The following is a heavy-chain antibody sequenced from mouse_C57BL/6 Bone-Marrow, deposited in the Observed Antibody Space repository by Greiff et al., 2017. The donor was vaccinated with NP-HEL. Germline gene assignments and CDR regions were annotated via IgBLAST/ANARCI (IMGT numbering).Heavy chain of an antibody. CDR2: IRLKSDNYAT. J-gene: IGHJ3*01. V-gene: IGHV6-3*01. CDR3: TGGVLRPPIAY. Sequence: DVQLQESGGGLVQPGGSMKLSCVASGFTFSNYWMNWVRQSPEKGLEWVAQIRLKSDNYATHYAESVKGRFTISRDDSKSSVYLKMNNLRAEDTGIYYCTGGVLRPPIAYWGQGTLVTVSA. D-gene: IGHD1-2*01. CDR1: GFTFSNYW.